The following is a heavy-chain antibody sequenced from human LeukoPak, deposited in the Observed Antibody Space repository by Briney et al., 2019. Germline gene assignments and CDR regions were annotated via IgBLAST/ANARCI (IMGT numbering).Heavy chain of an antibody. D-gene: IGHD3-10*01. V-gene: IGHV3-66*01. CDR1: GFTFNGYN. Sequence: GGSLRLSCAASGFTFNGYNMTWVRQAPGKGLEWVSILYHGGSTYYADSVKGRFSISRDTSKNTLYLQMNSLRVEDTAVYYCATRRFGELTYWGQGTLVTVSS. J-gene: IGHJ4*02. CDR3: ATRRFGELTY. CDR2: LYHGGST.